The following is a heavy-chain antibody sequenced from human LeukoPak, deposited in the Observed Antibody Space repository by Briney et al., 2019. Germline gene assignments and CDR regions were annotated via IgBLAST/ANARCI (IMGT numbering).Heavy chain of an antibody. CDR1: GYSFTTYW. D-gene: IGHD5-24*01. J-gene: IGHJ5*02. V-gene: IGHV5-51*01. CDR3: ARHPDSGRDGYLWGDS. CDR2: IYPGDSDT. Sequence: GESLKISCKGSGYSFTTYWIGWVRQVPGKGLEWMGIIYPGDSDTRYSPSFQGQVTISADKSISTAYLQWSSLKASDTAMYYCARHPDSGRDGYLWGDSWGQGTLVTVSS.